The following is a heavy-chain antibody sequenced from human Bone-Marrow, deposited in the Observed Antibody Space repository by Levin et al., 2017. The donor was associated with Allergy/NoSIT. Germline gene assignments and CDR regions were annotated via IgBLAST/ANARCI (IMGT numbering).Heavy chain of an antibody. CDR3: AKEGGAATDSYYYYYMAV. Sequence: ASVKVSCKASGYTFTGYHMHWVRQAPGQGLEWMGRIDPNSGGTKYAQKFQGRVTMTRDTSISTGYMELSGLRSDDTAIYFCAKEGGAATDSYYYYYMAVWGKGTTVTVSS. V-gene: IGHV1-2*06. CDR2: IDPNSGGT. J-gene: IGHJ6*03. D-gene: IGHD6-13*01. CDR1: GYTFTGYH.